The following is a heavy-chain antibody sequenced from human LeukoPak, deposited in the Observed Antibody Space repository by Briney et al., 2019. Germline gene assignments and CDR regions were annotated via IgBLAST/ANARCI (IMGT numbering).Heavy chain of an antibody. CDR2: ISSSSSTI. CDR1: RFTFSSYA. V-gene: IGHV3-48*02. Sequence: PGGSLRLSCTASRFTFSSYALSWVRQAPGKGLEWVSYISSSSSTIYYADSVKGRFTISRDNAKNSLYLQMNSLRDEDTAVYYCARDYVWGSYRFDHFDYWGQGTLVTVSS. D-gene: IGHD3-16*02. J-gene: IGHJ4*02. CDR3: ARDYVWGSYRFDHFDY.